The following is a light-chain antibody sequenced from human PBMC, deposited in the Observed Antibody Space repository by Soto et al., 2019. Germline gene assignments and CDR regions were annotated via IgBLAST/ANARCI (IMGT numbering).Light chain of an antibody. CDR2: EVS. CDR3: QSYDSSLKV. Sequence: QSVLTQPASVSGSPGQSIAISCTGTSSDVGGYNFVSWYQQHPGKAPKLMIHEVSNRPSGVSDRFSGSKSGTSASLAITGLQAEDEADYYCQSYDSSLKVFGTGTKVTVL. CDR1: SSDVGGYNF. J-gene: IGLJ1*01. V-gene: IGLV2-14*01.